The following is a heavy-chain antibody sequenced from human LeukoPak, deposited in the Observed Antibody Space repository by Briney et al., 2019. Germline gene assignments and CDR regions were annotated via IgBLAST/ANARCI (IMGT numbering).Heavy chain of an antibody. V-gene: IGHV3-7*05. Sequence: GGSLRLSCAASGFTFSSYAMSWVRQAPGKGLEWVANINQDGSEKYYVASVKGRFTISRDNAKNSLYLQMNSLRAEDTAVYYCAREGRTNGMDVWGQGTTVTVSS. D-gene: IGHD1-1*01. CDR1: GFTFSSYA. J-gene: IGHJ6*02. CDR3: AREGRTNGMDV. CDR2: INQDGSEK.